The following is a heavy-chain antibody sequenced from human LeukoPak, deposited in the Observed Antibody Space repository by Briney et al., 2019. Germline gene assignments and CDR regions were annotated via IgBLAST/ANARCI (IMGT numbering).Heavy chain of an antibody. Sequence: KPGGSLRLSCIAPGFTFNNYWMHWVRQAPGKGLVWVSRIDTVGSRTTYADFVKGRLTISRDNAKNTLYLQMNSLTADDSGVYYCARVRGGSDDWIDPWGQGTLVTVSS. J-gene: IGHJ5*02. CDR1: GFTFNNYW. CDR2: IDTVGSRT. V-gene: IGHV3-74*03. D-gene: IGHD1-26*01. CDR3: ARVRGGSDDWIDP.